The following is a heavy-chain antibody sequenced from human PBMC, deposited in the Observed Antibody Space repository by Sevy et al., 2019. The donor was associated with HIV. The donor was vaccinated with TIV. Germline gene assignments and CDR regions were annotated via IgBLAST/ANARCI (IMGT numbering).Heavy chain of an antibody. CDR1: GFTFSSYG. CDR3: ARAGTYYYDSSGYYSNWFDP. V-gene: IGHV3-33*01. Sequence: GSLRLSCAASGFTFSSYGMHWVRQAPGKGLEWVAVIWYDGSNKYYADSVKGRFTISRDNSKNTLYLQMNSLRAEDTAVYYCARAGTYYYDSSGYYSNWFDPWAREPWSPSPQ. J-gene: IGHJ5*02. D-gene: IGHD3-22*01. CDR2: IWYDGSNK.